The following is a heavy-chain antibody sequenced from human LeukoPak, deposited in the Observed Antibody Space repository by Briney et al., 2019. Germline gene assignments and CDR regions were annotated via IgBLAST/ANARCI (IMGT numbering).Heavy chain of an antibody. CDR1: GFTFSSYS. Sequence: GGSLRLSCAASGFTFSSYSMNWVCQAPGKGLEWVSSISSSSSYIYYADSVKGRFTISRDNAKNSLYLQMNSLRAEDTAVYYCARDRNDFWSGYHTSSYFDYWGQGTLVTVSS. V-gene: IGHV3-21*01. J-gene: IGHJ4*02. D-gene: IGHD3-3*01. CDR3: ARDRNDFWSGYHTSSYFDY. CDR2: ISSSSSYI.